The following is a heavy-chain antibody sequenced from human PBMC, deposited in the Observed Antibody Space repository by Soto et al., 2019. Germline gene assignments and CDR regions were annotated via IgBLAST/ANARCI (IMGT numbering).Heavy chain of an antibody. Sequence: EVQLLESGGGLVQPGGSLRLSCAASGFTFSSYAMSWVRQAPGKGLEWVSAISGSGGSTYYADSVKGRFTISRDNSKNTLYLQMYSLRAEDTAVYYCAKDLLMVRGVMPLDYWGQGTLVTVSS. CDR1: GFTFSSYA. CDR2: ISGSGGST. D-gene: IGHD3-10*01. V-gene: IGHV3-23*01. CDR3: AKDLLMVRGVMPLDY. J-gene: IGHJ4*02.